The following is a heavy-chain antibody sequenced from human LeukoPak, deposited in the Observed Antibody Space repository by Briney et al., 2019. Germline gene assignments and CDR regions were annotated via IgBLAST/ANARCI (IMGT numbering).Heavy chain of an antibody. CDR1: GFTFDDYA. CDR2: ISWNSGSI. Sequence: GGSPRLSCAASGFTFDDYAMHWVRQAPGKGLEWVSGISWNSGSIGYADSVKGRFTISRDNAKNSLYLQMNSLRAEDTALYYCAKLGSGWYNYWGQGTLVTVSS. V-gene: IGHV3-9*01. D-gene: IGHD6-19*01. CDR3: AKLGSGWYNY. J-gene: IGHJ4*02.